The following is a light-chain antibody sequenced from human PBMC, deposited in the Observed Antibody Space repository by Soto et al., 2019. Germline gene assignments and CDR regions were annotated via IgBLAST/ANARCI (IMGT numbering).Light chain of an antibody. CDR3: SSYAGSNNLGV. CDR1: SSDIGGYNY. Sequence: QSALTQPPSASGSPGQSVTLSCTGTSSDIGGYNYVSWYQHHPGKAPKVMIYEVSNRPSGVPDRLSGSKSGNTASLTVSGLQPEDEADYYCSSYAGSNNLGVFGGGTKLTVL. CDR2: EVS. J-gene: IGLJ3*02. V-gene: IGLV2-8*01.